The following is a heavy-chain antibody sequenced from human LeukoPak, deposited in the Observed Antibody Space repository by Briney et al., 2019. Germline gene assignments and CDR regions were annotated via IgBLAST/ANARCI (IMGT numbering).Heavy chain of an antibody. V-gene: IGHV3-30*19. CDR1: GFTFSSYG. J-gene: IGHJ4*02. D-gene: IGHD3-22*01. Sequence: GGSLRLSCAASGFTFSSYGMHWVRQAPGKGLEWVAVISYDGSNKYYADSVKGRFTISRDNSKNTLYLQMNSLRAEDTAVYYCARGEDSSGYYDYWGQGTLVTVSS. CDR3: ARGEDSSGYYDY. CDR2: ISYDGSNK.